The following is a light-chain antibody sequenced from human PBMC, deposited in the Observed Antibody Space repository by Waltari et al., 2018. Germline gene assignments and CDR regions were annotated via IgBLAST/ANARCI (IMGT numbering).Light chain of an antibody. Sequence: DIQMTQSPSSLSASVGDRVTITCRASQGISDDLGWYQLKPGKAPKRLIFGATTLASGVPSRVSGSGSGREFSLTISSLQPGDFATYFCLQHHTFPWTFGQGTTLVIK. V-gene: IGKV1-17*01. J-gene: IGKJ1*01. CDR2: GAT. CDR1: QGISDD. CDR3: LQHHTFPWT.